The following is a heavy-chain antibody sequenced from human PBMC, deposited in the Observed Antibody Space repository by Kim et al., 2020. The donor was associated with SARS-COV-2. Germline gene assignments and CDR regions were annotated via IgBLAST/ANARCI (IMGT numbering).Heavy chain of an antibody. CDR1: GYTFTGYY. J-gene: IGHJ4*02. Sequence: ASVKVSCKASGYTFTGYYMHWVRQAPGQGLEWMGWINPNSGGTNYAQKFQGRVTMTRDTSISTAYMELSRLRSDDTAVYYCAREVYDILTGYYSSFDYWGQGTLVTVSS. CDR3: AREVYDILTGYYSSFDY. D-gene: IGHD3-9*01. V-gene: IGHV1-2*02. CDR2: INPNSGGT.